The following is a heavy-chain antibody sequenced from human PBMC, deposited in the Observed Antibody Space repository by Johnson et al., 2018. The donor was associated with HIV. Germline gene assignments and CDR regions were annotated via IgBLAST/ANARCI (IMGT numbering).Heavy chain of an antibody. CDR1: GFTFDDYG. V-gene: IGHV3-20*04. J-gene: IGHJ3*01. Sequence: VQLVESGGGLVHPGGSLRLSCAASGFTFDDYGMSWVRQAPGKGLEWVSGINWNGGSTGYADSVKGRFTISRDNAKNSLYLQMNSLRPEDTALYYCARATYYYDTTGYVTRPSAFDLWGQGTMVTVSS. CDR2: INWNGGST. CDR3: ARATYYYDTTGYVTRPSAFDL. D-gene: IGHD3-22*01.